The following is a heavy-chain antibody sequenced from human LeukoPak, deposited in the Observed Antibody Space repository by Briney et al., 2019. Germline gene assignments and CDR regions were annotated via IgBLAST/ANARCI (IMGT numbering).Heavy chain of an antibody. V-gene: IGHV1-18*01. CDR2: ISAYNGNT. Sequence: ASVKVSCTASGYTFTSYGISWVRQAPGQGLEWMGWISAYNGNTNYAQKLQGRVTMTTDTSTSTAYMELRSLRSDDTAVYYCARDTLVVTAYTLFDYWGQGTLATVSS. CDR3: ARDTLVVTAYTLFDY. D-gene: IGHD2-21*02. J-gene: IGHJ4*02. CDR1: GYTFTSYG.